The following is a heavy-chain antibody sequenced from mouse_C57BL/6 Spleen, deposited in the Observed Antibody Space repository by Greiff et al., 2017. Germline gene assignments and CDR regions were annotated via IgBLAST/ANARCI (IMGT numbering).Heavy chain of an antibody. CDR1: GYTFTSYW. Sequence: VQLQQPGAELVKPGASVKMSCKASGYTFTSYWITWVKQRPGQGLEWIGDIYPGSGSTNYNEKFKSKATLTVDTSSSTAYMQLSSLTSEDSAVYYCAREMDGNSLFEVWGTGTTVTVSS. CDR3: AREMDGNSLFEV. V-gene: IGHV1-55*01. CDR2: IYPGSGST. J-gene: IGHJ1*03. D-gene: IGHD2-1*01.